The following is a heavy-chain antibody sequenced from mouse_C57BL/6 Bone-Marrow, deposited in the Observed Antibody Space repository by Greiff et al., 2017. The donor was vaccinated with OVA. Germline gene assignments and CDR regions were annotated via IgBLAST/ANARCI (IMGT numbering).Heavy chain of an antibody. V-gene: IGHV1-42*01. D-gene: IGHD2-3*01. Sequence: EVQLQQSGPELVKPGASVKISCKASGYSFTGYYMNWVKQSPEKSLEWIGEINPSTGGTTYNQKFKAKATLTVDKSSSTAYMQLKSLTSEDSAVYYCARDGYYAMDYGGQGTSVTVSS. CDR2: INPSTGGT. CDR3: ARDGYYAMDY. J-gene: IGHJ4*01. CDR1: GYSFTGYY.